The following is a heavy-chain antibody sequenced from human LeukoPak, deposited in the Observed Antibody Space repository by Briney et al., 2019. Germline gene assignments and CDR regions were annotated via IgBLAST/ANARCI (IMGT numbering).Heavy chain of an antibody. CDR3: ARGGHWYSSGWDLDY. V-gene: IGHV6-1*01. CDR1: GDSVSSNSAA. J-gene: IGHJ4*02. Sequence: SQTLSLTCAISGDSVSSNSAAWNWIRQSPSRDLEWLGRTYYRSTWYNDYAVSVKSRISIKPDTSKNQFSLQLNSVTPEDTAVYYCARGGHWYSSGWDLDYWGQGTLVTVSS. D-gene: IGHD6-19*01. CDR2: TYYRSTWYN.